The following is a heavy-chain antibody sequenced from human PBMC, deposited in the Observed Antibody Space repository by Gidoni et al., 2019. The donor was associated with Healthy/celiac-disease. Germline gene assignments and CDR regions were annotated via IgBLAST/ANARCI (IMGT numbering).Heavy chain of an antibody. D-gene: IGHD3-10*01. CDR2: IYWNDDK. CDR1: GFSLSTSGVG. V-gene: IGHV2-5*01. J-gene: IGHJ4*02. CDR3: AHSMAMVRGVIV. Sequence: QPTLKESGPTLVKPTQTLTLTCTFSGFSLSTSGVGVGWIRQPPGKALEWLALIYWNDDKRYSPSLKSRLTNTKDTSKNQVVLTMTNMDPVDTATYYCAHSMAMVRGVIVWGQGTLVTVSS.